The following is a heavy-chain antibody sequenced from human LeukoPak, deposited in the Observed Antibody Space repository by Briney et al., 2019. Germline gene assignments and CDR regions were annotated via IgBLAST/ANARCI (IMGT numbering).Heavy chain of an antibody. V-gene: IGHV3-23*01. CDR2: ISGSGGST. D-gene: IGHD4-11*01. CDR1: GFTFSSYA. CDR3: AKDTHPYSAFDI. Sequence: GSLRLSCAASGFTFSSYAMSWVRQAPGKGLEWVSAISGSGGSTYYADSVKGRFTISRDNSKNTLYLQMNSLRAEDTAVYYCAKDTHPYSAFDIWGQGTMVTVSS. J-gene: IGHJ3*02.